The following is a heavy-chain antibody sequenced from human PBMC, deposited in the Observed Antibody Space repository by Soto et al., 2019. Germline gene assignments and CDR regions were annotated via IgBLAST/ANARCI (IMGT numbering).Heavy chain of an antibody. D-gene: IGHD4-4*01. CDR2: ISGSGGST. Sequence: PGGSLRLSCAASGFTFSSYAMSWVRQAPGKGLEWVSAISGSGGSTYYADSVKGRFTISRDNSKNTLYLQMNSLRAEDTAVYYCAKEGRTAKNEGTGTFDYWGQGTLVTVSS. CDR3: AKEGRTAKNEGTGTFDY. J-gene: IGHJ4*02. V-gene: IGHV3-23*01. CDR1: GFTFSSYA.